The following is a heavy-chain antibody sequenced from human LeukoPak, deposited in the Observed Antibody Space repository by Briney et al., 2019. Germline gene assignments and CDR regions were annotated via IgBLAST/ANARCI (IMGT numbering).Heavy chain of an antibody. CDR3: ARADGSYYPFDY. CDR2: INPSGGST. CDR1: GYTFTSYY. Sequence: ASVKVSCKASGYTFTSYYMHWVRQATGQGLEWMGIINPSGGSTSYAQKFQGRVTMTRDTSTSTVYMELSSLRSEDTAVYYCARADGSYYPFDYWGQGTLVTVSS. J-gene: IGHJ4*02. V-gene: IGHV1-46*01. D-gene: IGHD1-26*01.